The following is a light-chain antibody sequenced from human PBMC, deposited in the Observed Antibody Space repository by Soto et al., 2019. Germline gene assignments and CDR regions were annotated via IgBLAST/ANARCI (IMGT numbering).Light chain of an antibody. CDR3: QVWDTSSTDHPLYV. J-gene: IGLJ1*01. Sequence: SYELTQPPSVSVAPGHTATITCGGDNIESRSVHWYQQKPGQAPVLVIYYDSDRPSGIPERFSGSNSGNTATLTISRVEARDEADYYCQVWDTSSTDHPLYVFGTGTKFTVL. CDR1: NIESRS. CDR2: YDS. V-gene: IGLV3-21*04.